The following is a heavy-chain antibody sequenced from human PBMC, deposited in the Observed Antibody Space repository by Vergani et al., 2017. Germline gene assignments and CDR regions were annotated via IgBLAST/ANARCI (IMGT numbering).Heavy chain of an antibody. CDR1: GGSFSGYY. V-gene: IGHV4-34*01. CDR2: INHSGST. Sequence: QVQLQQWGAGLLKPSETLSLTCAVYGGSFSGYYWSWIRQPPGKGLEWIEEINHSGSTNYNPSLKSRVTISVDTSKNQFSLKLSSVTAADTAVYYCARGNYYDSSGYKWGQGTLVTVSS. CDR3: ARGNYYDSSGYK. D-gene: IGHD3-22*01. J-gene: IGHJ4*02.